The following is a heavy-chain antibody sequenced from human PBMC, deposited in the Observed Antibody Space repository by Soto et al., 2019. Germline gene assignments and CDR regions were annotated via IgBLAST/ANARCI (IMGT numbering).Heavy chain of an antibody. J-gene: IGHJ6*02. CDR1: GYTFTSYG. Sequence: QVQLVQSGAEVKKPGASVKVSCKASGYTFTSYGISWVRQAPGQGLEWMGWISAYNGNTNYAQKLQGRVTMTTDTSTSTAYRELRSLRSDDTAVYYCARDPNDYGDRTTAVYDGMDVWGQGTTVTVSS. CDR2: ISAYNGNT. CDR3: ARDPNDYGDRTTAVYDGMDV. V-gene: IGHV1-18*01. D-gene: IGHD4-17*01.